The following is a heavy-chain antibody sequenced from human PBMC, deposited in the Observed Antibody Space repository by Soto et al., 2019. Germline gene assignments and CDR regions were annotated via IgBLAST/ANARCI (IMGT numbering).Heavy chain of an antibody. CDR1: GGSVSSGSYY. V-gene: IGHV4-61*01. Sequence: QVQLQESGPGLVKPSEALSLTCTVSGGSVSSGSYYWSWIRQPAGKGLEWIGYIYYSGSTNYNPTLKSRVTTSVDTFKNQSALKLSSVTAADTAVYYCARGTTIVTTEHDYWGQGTLVTVSS. CDR2: IYYSGST. D-gene: IGHD4-17*01. J-gene: IGHJ4*02. CDR3: ARGTTIVTTEHDY.